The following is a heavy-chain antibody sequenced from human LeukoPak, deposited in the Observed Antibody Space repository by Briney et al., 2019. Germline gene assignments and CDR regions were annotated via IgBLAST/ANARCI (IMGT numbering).Heavy chain of an antibody. V-gene: IGHV3-30*02. CDR2: IHYDGTIT. CDR3: VKDGHCSSSSCYLFDG. D-gene: IGHD6-13*01. CDR1: GFTFSAYG. J-gene: IGHJ4*02. Sequence: GGSLRLSCAASGFTFSAYGMHWVRQAPGKGLEWVAFIHYDGTITYYADSVKGRFTISRDSSNNTLFLQMDSLGAEDTAVYYCVKDGHCSSSSCYLFDGWSEGTLVTAPS.